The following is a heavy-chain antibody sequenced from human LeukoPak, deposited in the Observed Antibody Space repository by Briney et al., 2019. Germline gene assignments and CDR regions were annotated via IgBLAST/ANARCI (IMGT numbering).Heavy chain of an antibody. J-gene: IGHJ4*02. CDR3: ARGDFWSGAPTD. V-gene: IGHV4-59*01. Sequence: PSETLSLTCTVSGGSISRYYWSWIRQPPGTGLEWIGYIYYTGRADYNPSLKSRVSMSVDTSKNRFSLRVNSMTAADTAVYYCARGDFWSGAPTDWGQGTLVTVSS. D-gene: IGHD3-3*01. CDR1: GGSISRYY. CDR2: IYYTGRA.